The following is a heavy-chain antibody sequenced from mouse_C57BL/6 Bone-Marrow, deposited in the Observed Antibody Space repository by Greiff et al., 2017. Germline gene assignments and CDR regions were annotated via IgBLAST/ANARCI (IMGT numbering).Heavy chain of an antibody. D-gene: IGHD2-4*01. CDR1: GYSITSGYD. J-gene: IGHJ4*01. V-gene: IGHV3-1*01. Sequence: EVKLVESGPGMVKPSQSLSLTCTVTGYSITSGYDWHWIRHFPGNKLEWMGYISYSGSTNYNPSLKSRISITHDTSKNHFFLKLNSVTTEDTATYYCARALYYDYEVDYWGQGTSVTVSS. CDR2: ISYSGST. CDR3: ARALYYDYEVDY.